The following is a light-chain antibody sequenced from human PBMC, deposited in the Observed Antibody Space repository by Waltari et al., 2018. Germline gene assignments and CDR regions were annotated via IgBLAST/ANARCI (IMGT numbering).Light chain of an antibody. CDR1: KLGDKD. CDR3: QAWDSGSVI. Sequence: SYDLTQSPSVSVSPGQTASITCSGDKLGDKDASRYQQKPGQSPILVIYQNDKRPSGIPGRFSGSSSGNIATLTISGTQAMDEAGYYCQAWDSGSVIFGGGTKLTVL. J-gene: IGLJ2*01. CDR2: QND. V-gene: IGLV3-1*01.